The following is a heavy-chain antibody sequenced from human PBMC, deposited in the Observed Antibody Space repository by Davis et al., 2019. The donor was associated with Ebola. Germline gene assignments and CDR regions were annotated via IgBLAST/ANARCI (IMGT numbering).Heavy chain of an antibody. CDR1: AFTFSTYS. D-gene: IGHD3-3*01. CDR3: ARGGYD. Sequence: GGSLRLSCAASAFTFSTYSMSWVRQAPGKGLEWVSGISTGGGVTIYADSVKGRFTISRDNAKNSLYLQMNSLRDEDTAVYYCARGGYDWGQGTLVTVSS. CDR2: ISTGGGVT. J-gene: IGHJ4*02. V-gene: IGHV3-48*02.